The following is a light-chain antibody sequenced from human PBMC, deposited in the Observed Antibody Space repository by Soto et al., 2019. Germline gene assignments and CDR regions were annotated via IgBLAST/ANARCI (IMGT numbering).Light chain of an antibody. V-gene: IGLV4-69*01. J-gene: IGLJ3*02. CDR1: SGHSSYA. CDR2: LNSDGSH. CDR3: QTWGTGSNWV. Sequence: QAVVTQSPSASASLGASVKLTCTLSSGHSSYAIAWHQQQPEKGPRYLMKLNSDGSHSKGDGIPDRFSGSSSGAERYLTISSLQSEDEADYCCQTWGTGSNWVFGGGTKVTVL.